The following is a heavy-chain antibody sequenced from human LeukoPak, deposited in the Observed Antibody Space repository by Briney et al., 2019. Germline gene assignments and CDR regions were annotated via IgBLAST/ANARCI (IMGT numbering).Heavy chain of an antibody. D-gene: IGHD1-14*01. CDR3: ARVISGTWLWF. CDR1: GGTFSSYA. J-gene: IGHJ4*02. CDR2: IIPTLEVA. V-gene: IGHV1-69*04. Sequence: SVKVSCKASGGTFSSYAITWVRQAPGLGLEWMGRIIPTLEVANYAQKFQGRVTITADKSTSTAYMELSSLRPEDTAVYYCARVISGTWLWFWGEGTLVTVSS.